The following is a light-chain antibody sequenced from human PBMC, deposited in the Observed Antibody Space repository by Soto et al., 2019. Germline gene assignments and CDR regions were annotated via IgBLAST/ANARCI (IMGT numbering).Light chain of an antibody. V-gene: IGLV2-8*01. Sequence: QSALTQPPSASGSPGQSVTISCTGTSSDVGGYNYVSWYQQHPGKAPKLMIYEVSKRPSGVPDRFSGSKSGNTASLTVSGLQAEDEGDYYCSSYAGSNNFVFGTGTKVXVL. CDR1: SSDVGGYNY. CDR3: SSYAGSNNFV. J-gene: IGLJ1*01. CDR2: EVS.